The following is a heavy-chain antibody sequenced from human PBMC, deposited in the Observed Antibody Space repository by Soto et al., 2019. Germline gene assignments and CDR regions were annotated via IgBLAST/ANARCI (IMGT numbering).Heavy chain of an antibody. J-gene: IGHJ4*02. CDR2: INSDSGGE. V-gene: IGHV1-2*02. CDR3: VRPYCNTNSCPGWSAV. CDR1: AYTFTSYY. Sequence: DSVKFSCKASAYTFTSYYIYWVRQAPGQGREWMGWINSDSGGENYAQNFQGRVTMTRDTSISTAYMELTRLTPDDTAVYYCVRPYCNTNSCPGWSAVWGPGTLVTVSS. D-gene: IGHD2-2*01.